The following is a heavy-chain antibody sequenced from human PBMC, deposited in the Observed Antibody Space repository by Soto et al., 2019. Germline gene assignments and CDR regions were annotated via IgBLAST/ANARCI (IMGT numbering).Heavy chain of an antibody. CDR3: ARQLTTIFGEVPMDV. J-gene: IGHJ6*02. D-gene: IGHD3-3*01. CDR1: GGSISSSSYY. Sequence: PSETLSLTCTVSGGSISSSSYYWGWIRQPPGKGLEWIGSIYYSGSTYYNPSLKSRVTISVDTSKNQFSLKLSSVTAADTAVYYCARQLTTIFGEVPMDVWGQGTTVTVSS. CDR2: IYYSGST. V-gene: IGHV4-39*01.